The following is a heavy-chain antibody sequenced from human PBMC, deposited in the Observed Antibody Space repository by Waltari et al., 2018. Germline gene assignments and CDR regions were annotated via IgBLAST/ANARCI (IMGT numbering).Heavy chain of an antibody. CDR1: GFTFSSYG. Sequence: QVQLVESGGGVVQPGGSLRLSCAASGFTFSSYGMHWVRQAPGKGLEWVALIRYDGSNKYYADSVKGRFTISRDNSKNTLYLQMNSLRAEDTAVYYCAKEIRNLLDYWGQGTLVTVSS. J-gene: IGHJ4*02. V-gene: IGHV3-30*02. D-gene: IGHD4-4*01. CDR3: AKEIRNLLDY. CDR2: IRYDGSNK.